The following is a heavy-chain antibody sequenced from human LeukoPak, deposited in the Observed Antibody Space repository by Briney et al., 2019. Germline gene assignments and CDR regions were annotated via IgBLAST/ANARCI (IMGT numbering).Heavy chain of an antibody. CDR3: ARERNYGDYGNAFDV. J-gene: IGHJ3*01. CDR2: INPNTGDT. V-gene: IGHV1-2*02. Sequence: ASVKVSCKTSGYTFTAYYLNWVRQAPGQELEWMGWINPNTGDTNYAQKFQVRVTMTRDTSISTAYMELSRLRSDDTTIYYCARERNYGDYGNAFDVWGQGTKVTVSS. CDR1: GYTFTAYY. D-gene: IGHD4-17*01.